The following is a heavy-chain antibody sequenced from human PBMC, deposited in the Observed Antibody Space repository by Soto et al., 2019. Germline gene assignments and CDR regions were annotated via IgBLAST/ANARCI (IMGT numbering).Heavy chain of an antibody. J-gene: IGHJ5*02. CDR3: ARIAAARYWFDP. V-gene: IGHV4-39*01. CDR2: IYYSGST. Sequence: ASETLSLTCTVSGGSISSSSYYWGWIRQPPGKGLEWIGSIYYSGSTYYNPSLKSRVTISVDTSKNQFSLKLSSVTAADTAVYYCARIAAARYWFDPWGQGTLVTVSS. D-gene: IGHD6-13*01. CDR1: GGSISSSSYY.